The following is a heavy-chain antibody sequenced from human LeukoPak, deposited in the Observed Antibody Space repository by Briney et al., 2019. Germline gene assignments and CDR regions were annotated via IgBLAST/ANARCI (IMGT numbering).Heavy chain of an antibody. Sequence: SETLSLTCTVSGGSITTGSYYWIWIRQPAGKGLEWIGYIYYSGSTNYNPSLKSRVTISVDTSKNQFSLKLSSVTAADTAVYYCARTYYYDSSGYYEYFQHWGQGTLVTVSS. CDR1: GGSITTGSYY. J-gene: IGHJ1*01. V-gene: IGHV4-61*10. CDR2: IYYSGST. D-gene: IGHD3-22*01. CDR3: ARTYYYDSSGYYEYFQH.